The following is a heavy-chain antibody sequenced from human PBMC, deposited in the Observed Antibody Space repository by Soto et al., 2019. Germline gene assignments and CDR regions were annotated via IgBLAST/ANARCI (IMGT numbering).Heavy chain of an antibody. J-gene: IGHJ3*02. CDR2: TRAYKNNP. CDR1: VDRFTDYG. D-gene: IGHD3-16*01. V-gene: IGHV1-18*01. CDR3: PTAADRVDFVWGRNDAFDI. Sequence: QVQLVQSGPEVKKPGASVKVSCKAYVDRFTDYGIGWVRQAPGKGLEWVGWTRAYKNNPNYAKSLQGRVNVTTDTSTSMAYRELTSLRSDATAVYYCPTAADRVDFVWGRNDAFDIWGQGTLVIVSS.